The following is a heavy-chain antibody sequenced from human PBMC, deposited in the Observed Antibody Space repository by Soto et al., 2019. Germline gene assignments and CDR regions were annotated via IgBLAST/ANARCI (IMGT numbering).Heavy chain of an antibody. Sequence: GSLRLSCAASGFIFSSYTMHWVRQAPGKGLEWVGVITYDGSNQYYADSVKGRFTITRDNSRNMLFLQMNSLRPDDTAVYYCARAPSGSYPEFDYWGQGTLVTVLL. CDR2: ITYDGSNQ. CDR3: ARAPSGSYPEFDY. D-gene: IGHD1-26*01. V-gene: IGHV3-30-3*01. CDR1: GFIFSSYT. J-gene: IGHJ4*02.